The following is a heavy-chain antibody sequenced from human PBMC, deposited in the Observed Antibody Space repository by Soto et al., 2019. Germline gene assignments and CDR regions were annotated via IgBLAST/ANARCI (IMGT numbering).Heavy chain of an antibody. CDR2: TYHTGST. CDR3: ATDSAGRGPFDP. V-gene: IGHV4-59*13. CDR1: GGSFGTNY. Sequence: SETLSLTCTISGGSFGTNYWSWIRQAPGKGLEWIGYTYHTGSTKYNPSLKSRATISVDTSRNQFSLTLNSAAAADTAVYYCATDSAGRGPFDPWGQGILVTVSS. J-gene: IGHJ5*02. D-gene: IGHD3-10*01.